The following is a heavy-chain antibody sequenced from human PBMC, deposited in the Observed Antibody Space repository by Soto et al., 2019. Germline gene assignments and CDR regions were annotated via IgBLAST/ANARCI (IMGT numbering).Heavy chain of an antibody. CDR2: INHSGST. CDR3: ARGSPRIPGDYVLGSYRSGPFDY. J-gene: IGHJ4*02. D-gene: IGHD3-16*02. Sequence: PSETLSLTCAVYGGSFSGYYWSWIRQPPGKGLEWIGEINHSGSTNYNPSLKSRVTISVDTSKNQFSLKLSSVTAADTAVYYCARGSPRIPGDYVLGSYRSGPFDYWGQGTLVTVSS. CDR1: GGSFSGYY. V-gene: IGHV4-34*01.